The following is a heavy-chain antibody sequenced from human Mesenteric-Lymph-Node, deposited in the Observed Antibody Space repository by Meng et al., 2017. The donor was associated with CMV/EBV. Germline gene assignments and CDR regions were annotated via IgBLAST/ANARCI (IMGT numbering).Heavy chain of an antibody. CDR3: ARVKWELDAGLAFDI. CDR1: GFSFEDYG. CDR2: INWNSASI. Sequence: GGSLRLSCAAPGFSFEDYGMHWVRQVPGKGLEWVSGINWNSASIDYADSVKGRFTISRDNAKNSLYLQMDSLRAEDTAVYYCARVKWELDAGLAFDIWGQGTMVTVSS. D-gene: IGHD1-26*01. V-gene: IGHV3-9*01. J-gene: IGHJ3*02.